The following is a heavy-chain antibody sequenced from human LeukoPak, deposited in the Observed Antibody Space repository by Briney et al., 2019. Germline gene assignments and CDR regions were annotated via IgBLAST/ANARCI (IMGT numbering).Heavy chain of an antibody. D-gene: IGHD2-21*02. Sequence: GGSLRLSCVASGFIVSDNYMSWIRQAPGKEPQWVSIIYPDGRAFYADSVKVRFTISRDNSGNTLYLQMNSLRADDTALCYCARGRLPNGADNWGQGTLVTFSS. J-gene: IGHJ4*02. CDR1: GFIVSDNY. CDR3: ARGRLPNGADN. CDR2: IYPDGRA. V-gene: IGHV3-53*01.